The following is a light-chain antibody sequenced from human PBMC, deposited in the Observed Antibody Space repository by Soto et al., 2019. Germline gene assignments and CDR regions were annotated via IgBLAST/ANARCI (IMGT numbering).Light chain of an antibody. CDR2: LNSDGSH. CDR3: QTWGTGIRV. J-gene: IGLJ3*02. CDR1: SGHRSYA. V-gene: IGLV4-69*01. Sequence: QPVLTQSPSASASLGASVKLTCTLSSGHRSYAIAWHQQQPEKGPRYLMKLNSDGSHSKGDGIPDRFSGSSSGAERYLTISSLQSGDEADYYCQTWGTGIRVFGGGTKLTVL.